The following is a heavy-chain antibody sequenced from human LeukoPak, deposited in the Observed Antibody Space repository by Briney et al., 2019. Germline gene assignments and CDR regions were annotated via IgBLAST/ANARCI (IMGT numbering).Heavy chain of an antibody. CDR2: MNPNSGNT. CDR3: ARGPVEAVFGVSTED. V-gene: IGHV1-8*01. Sequence: VSVKVSCTASGYTFTSYDINWVRQATGQGLEWMGWMNPNSGNTGYAQKFQGRVSMTRDTSISTAYMELSSLRSEDTAVYYCARGPVEAVFGVSTEDWGQGTTVTVSS. CDR1: GYTFTSYD. D-gene: IGHD3-10*02. J-gene: IGHJ6*02.